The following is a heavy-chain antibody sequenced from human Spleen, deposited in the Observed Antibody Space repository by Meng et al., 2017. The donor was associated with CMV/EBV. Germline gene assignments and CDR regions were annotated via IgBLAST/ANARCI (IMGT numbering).Heavy chain of an antibody. Sequence: ASVKVSCKASGYNFSTYGISWVRQAPGQGLEWMGWINVDKRNTNYAQKLQGRVTMTTDTSTSTAYMELRSLRSDDTAVYYCARDPVVPAGRGWFDPWGQGTLVTVSS. D-gene: IGHD2-2*01. CDR3: ARDPVVPAGRGWFDP. CDR2: INVDKRNT. CDR1: GYNFSTYG. V-gene: IGHV1-18*01. J-gene: IGHJ5*02.